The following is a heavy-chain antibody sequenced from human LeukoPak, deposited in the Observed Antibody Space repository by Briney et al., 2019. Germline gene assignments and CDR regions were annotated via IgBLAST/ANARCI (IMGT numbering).Heavy chain of an antibody. CDR1: GFTFSSYG. Sequence: GGSLSLSCAASGFTFSSYGMSWFRQAPGKGLVWVGFIRSKAYGGTTEYAGSVKGRFTISRDDSKSIAYLQMNSLKTEDIAVYYCTREWEYGGNSFDYWGQGTLVTVSS. V-gene: IGHV3-49*03. CDR3: TREWEYGGNSFDY. D-gene: IGHD4-23*01. J-gene: IGHJ4*02. CDR2: IRSKAYGGTT.